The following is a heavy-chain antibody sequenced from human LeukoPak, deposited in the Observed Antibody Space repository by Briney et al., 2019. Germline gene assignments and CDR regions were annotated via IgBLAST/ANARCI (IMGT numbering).Heavy chain of an antibody. CDR1: GFTFTSYF. CDR3: ARGLCGGDCYSD. Sequence: GGSLRLSCAASGFTFTSYFMNWVRQAPGKGLEWVSSISSTSNYIYYADSVKGRFTTSRDNAKNSLYLQMNSLRAEDTAVYYCARGLCGGDCYSDWGQGTLVTVSS. J-gene: IGHJ4*02. CDR2: ISSTSNYI. V-gene: IGHV3-21*01. D-gene: IGHD2-21*02.